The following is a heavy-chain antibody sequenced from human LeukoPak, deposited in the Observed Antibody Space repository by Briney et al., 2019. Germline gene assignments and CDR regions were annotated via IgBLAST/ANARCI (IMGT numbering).Heavy chain of an antibody. Sequence: PGGSLRLSCAASGFTFSSYWMQWVRQAPGKGLVWVSRINSDGSSTGYADSVEGRFTISRDNAKNTLYLQMNSLRAEDTAVYYCTRRVAATDYLGMDVWGQGTTVTVSS. V-gene: IGHV3-74*01. CDR3: TRRVAATDYLGMDV. CDR2: INSDGSST. J-gene: IGHJ6*02. CDR1: GFTFSSYW. D-gene: IGHD2-15*01.